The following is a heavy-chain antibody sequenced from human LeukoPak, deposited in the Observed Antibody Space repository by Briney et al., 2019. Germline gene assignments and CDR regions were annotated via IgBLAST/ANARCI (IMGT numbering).Heavy chain of an antibody. CDR2: IFYSGST. CDR1: GGSISTSNYY. J-gene: IGHJ3*02. Sequence: SSETLSLTCTVSGGSISTSNYYWGRIRQPPGKGLEWIGNIFYSGSTYYSPSLRSRVTISLDTSRNQFSLKLNSVTAADTGVYYCAKSNGYGLVGIWGQGTMVTVSS. V-gene: IGHV4-39*07. D-gene: IGHD3-10*01. CDR3: AKSNGYGLVGI.